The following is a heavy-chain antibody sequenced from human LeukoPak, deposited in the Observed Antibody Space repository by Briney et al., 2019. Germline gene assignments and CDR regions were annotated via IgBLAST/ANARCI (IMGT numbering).Heavy chain of an antibody. CDR1: GFTFSTYW. CDR3: ARGIGYCSGGTCYGILYYLDY. J-gene: IGHJ4*02. V-gene: IGHV3-7*01. D-gene: IGHD2-15*01. CDR2: IKQDGSEK. Sequence: GGSLRLSCAASGFTFSTYWMSWVRQAPGKGLEWVANIKQDGSEKYYVDSVKGRFTISRDNAKNSLYLQVNSLRAEDTAVYYCARGIGYCSGGTCYGILYYLDYWGQGTLVTVSS.